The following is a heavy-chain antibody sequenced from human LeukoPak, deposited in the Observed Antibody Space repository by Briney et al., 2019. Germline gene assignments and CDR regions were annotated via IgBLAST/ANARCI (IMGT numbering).Heavy chain of an antibody. J-gene: IGHJ6*03. CDR1: GFTFSSYD. V-gene: IGHV3-48*03. Sequence: GGSLRLSCAASGFTFSSYDMNWVRQAPGKGLEWVSYISSSGSTIYYADSVKGRFTVSRDNAKNSLYLQMNSLRAEDTAVYYCARDQYGSGDGYYMDVWGKGTTVTISS. CDR3: ARDQYGSGDGYYMDV. D-gene: IGHD3-10*01. CDR2: ISSSGSTI.